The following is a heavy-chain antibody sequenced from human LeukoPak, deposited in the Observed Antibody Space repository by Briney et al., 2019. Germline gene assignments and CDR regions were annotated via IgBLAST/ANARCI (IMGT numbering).Heavy chain of an antibody. CDR3: AKVTYGSGTYGAFDY. Sequence: PGGSLRLSCAASGFTFSGFGMHWVRQAPGKGLEWVAFIRYDGSNKFYADSVKGRFTISRDNSKNTLYLQMNSLRAEDTAVYYCAKVTYGSGTYGAFDYWGQGTLVTVSS. CDR1: GFTFSGFG. CDR2: IRYDGSNK. J-gene: IGHJ4*02. V-gene: IGHV3-30*02. D-gene: IGHD3-10*01.